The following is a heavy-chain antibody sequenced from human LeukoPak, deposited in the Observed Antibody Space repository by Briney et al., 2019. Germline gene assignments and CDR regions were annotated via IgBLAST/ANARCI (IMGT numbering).Heavy chain of an antibody. Sequence: PSETLSLTCTVSGGSISSYYWSWIRQPPGKGLEWIGYIYYSGSTYYNPSLKSRVTISVDTSKNQFSLKLSSVTAADTAVYYCARGRGGSCYSVCDYYYGMDVRGQGTTVTVSS. J-gene: IGHJ6*02. V-gene: IGHV4-59*08. D-gene: IGHD2-15*01. CDR1: GGSISSYY. CDR2: IYYSGST. CDR3: ARGRGGSCYSVCDYYYGMDV.